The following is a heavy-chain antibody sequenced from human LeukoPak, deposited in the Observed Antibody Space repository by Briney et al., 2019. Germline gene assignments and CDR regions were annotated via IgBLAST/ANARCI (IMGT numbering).Heavy chain of an antibody. CDR1: GFTVSSNY. CDR2: IYSGGST. Sequence: QAGGSLRLSCAASGFTVSSNYMSWVRQAPGKGLEWVSVIYSGGSTYYADSVKGRFTISRDNSKNTLYLQMNSLRAEDTAVYYCARSESYYDFGGAFGYWGQGTLVTVSS. CDR3: ARSESYYDFGGAFGY. J-gene: IGHJ4*02. V-gene: IGHV3-53*01. D-gene: IGHD3-3*01.